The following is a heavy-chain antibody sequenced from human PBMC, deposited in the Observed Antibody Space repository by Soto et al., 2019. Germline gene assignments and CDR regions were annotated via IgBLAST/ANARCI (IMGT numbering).Heavy chain of an antibody. D-gene: IGHD5-12*01. Sequence: QVQPQESGPGLVKPSQTLSLTCTVSGGSISSGGYYWSWIRQHPGKGLEWIGYIYYSGSTYYNPSLKSRVTISVDTSKNQFSLKLNSVTAADTAVYYCARDQGGYNGRNWFAPWGQGTLVTVSS. CDR1: GGSISSGGYY. CDR3: ARDQGGYNGRNWFAP. V-gene: IGHV4-31*03. J-gene: IGHJ5*02. CDR2: IYYSGST.